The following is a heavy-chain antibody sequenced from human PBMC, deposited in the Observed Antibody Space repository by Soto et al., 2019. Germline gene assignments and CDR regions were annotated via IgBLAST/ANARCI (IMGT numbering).Heavy chain of an antibody. D-gene: IGHD3-3*01. Sequence: PGESLKISWKGSGYSFTSYLIGWVRQMPGKGLKWMGIIYPGDSDTRYGPSFQGQITNSTDKSISNAYLKWSSLKASDTAMYYCARSPEWFQSYYYVDVWGKGTTLTVSS. CDR3: ARSPEWFQSYYYVDV. V-gene: IGHV5-51*01. CDR2: IYPGDSDT. J-gene: IGHJ6*03. CDR1: GYSFTSYL.